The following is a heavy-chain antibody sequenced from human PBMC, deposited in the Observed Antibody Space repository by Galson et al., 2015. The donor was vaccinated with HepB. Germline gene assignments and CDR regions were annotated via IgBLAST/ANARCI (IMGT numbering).Heavy chain of an antibody. CDR3: ARGFGFGSGSYRWYFDL. J-gene: IGHJ2*01. Sequence: SLRLSCAASGFTFSSYNMNWVRQAPGKGLEWVSCISSSGTYIYYADSVKGRFTISRDNAKNSLYLQMSSLRAEDTAVYYCARGFGFGSGSYRWYFDLWGRGTLVTVSS. V-gene: IGHV3-21*06. D-gene: IGHD3-10*01. CDR1: GFTFSSYN. CDR2: ISSSGTYI.